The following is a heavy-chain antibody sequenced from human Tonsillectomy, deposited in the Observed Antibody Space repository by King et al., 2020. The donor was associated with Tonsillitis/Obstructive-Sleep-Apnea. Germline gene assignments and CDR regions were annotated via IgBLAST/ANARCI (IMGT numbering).Heavy chain of an antibody. CDR2: RYHSGSS. J-gene: IGHJ4*02. CDR3: AKRDLRLYCDY. CDR1: GASISTSNW. V-gene: IGHV4-4*02. Sequence: VQLQESGPGLVKPSGTLSLTCAVSGASISTSNWWSWVRQPPGRGLEWIGERYHSGSSSYNPALKGRVTISLDKSKNQFSLNLTSVTAADTAVYYCAKRDLRLYCDYWGQGTLVTVSS. D-gene: IGHD6-25*01.